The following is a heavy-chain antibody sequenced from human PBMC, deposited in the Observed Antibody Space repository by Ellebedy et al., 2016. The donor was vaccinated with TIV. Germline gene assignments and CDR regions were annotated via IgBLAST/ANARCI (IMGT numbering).Heavy chain of an antibody. V-gene: IGHV4-59*01. J-gene: IGHJ5*02. CDR1: GGSFSGYY. D-gene: IGHD3-10*01. Sequence: SETLSLXXAVYGGSFSGYYWSWIRQPPGKGLEWIGYIYYSGSTNYNPSLKSRVTISVDTSKNQFSLKLSSVTAADTAVYYCARDGGHGVGINPWGQGTLVTVSS. CDR3: ARDGGHGVGINP. CDR2: IYYSGST.